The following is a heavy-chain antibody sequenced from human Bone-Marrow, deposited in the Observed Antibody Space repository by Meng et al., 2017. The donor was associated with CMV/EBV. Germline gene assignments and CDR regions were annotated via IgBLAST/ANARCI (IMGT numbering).Heavy chain of an antibody. V-gene: IGHV3-21*06. D-gene: IGHD3/OR15-3a*01. Sequence: GGSLRLSCAASGFTFSSYSMNWVRQAPGKGLEWVSSISINRNYKHYADSVKGRFFISTDDAKSSLFLQMDSLRAEDTATYYCARDGDLWAGSNFDYWGPGKLVNVSS. CDR1: GFTFSSYS. CDR3: ARDGDLWAGSNFDY. CDR2: ISINRNYK. J-gene: IGHJ4*02.